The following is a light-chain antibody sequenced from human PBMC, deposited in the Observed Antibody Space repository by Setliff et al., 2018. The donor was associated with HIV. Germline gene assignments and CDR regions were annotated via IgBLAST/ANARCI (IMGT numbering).Light chain of an antibody. CDR2: DAS. CDR3: QQRSNWPLT. V-gene: IGKV3-11*01. Sequence: TLSLSPGERATLSCRASQSVSRYLAWYQHRPGQIPRLLIYDASNRATGIPARFSGSGSGADFTLTISSLEPEDFAVYYCQQRSNWPLTFGGGTKVDIK. CDR1: QSVSRY. J-gene: IGKJ4*01.